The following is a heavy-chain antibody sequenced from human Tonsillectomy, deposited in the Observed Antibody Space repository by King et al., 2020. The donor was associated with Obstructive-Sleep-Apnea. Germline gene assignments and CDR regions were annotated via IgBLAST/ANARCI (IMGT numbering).Heavy chain of an antibody. V-gene: IGHV3-30*04. CDR1: GFSFRTYA. J-gene: IGHJ6*02. D-gene: IGHD2-2*01. CDR3: ARGHAVSWYAGTQTFYAMDV. Sequence: VQLVQSGGGVVQPGRSLRLSCATSGFSFRTYAMHWVRQAPGKGLEWVAFISSDGSNKYYSDSVKGRVTLSRDNSGNTLLLQVNSLRADDTAVYYCARGHAVSWYAGTQTFYAMDVWGQGTTVIVSS. CDR2: ISSDGSNK.